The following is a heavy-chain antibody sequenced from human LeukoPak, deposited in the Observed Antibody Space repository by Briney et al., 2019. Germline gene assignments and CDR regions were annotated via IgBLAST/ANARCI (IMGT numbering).Heavy chain of an antibody. CDR1: GYTFTSYG. Sequence: ASVKVSCKASGYTFTSYGISWVRQAPGQGLEWMGWISAYNGNTNYAQKLQGRVTMTTDTSTSTAYMELRSLRPDDTAVYYCARGYSSSWYRVDFDYWGQGTLVTVSS. CDR2: ISAYNGNT. V-gene: IGHV1-18*04. CDR3: ARGYSSSWYRVDFDY. D-gene: IGHD6-13*01. J-gene: IGHJ4*02.